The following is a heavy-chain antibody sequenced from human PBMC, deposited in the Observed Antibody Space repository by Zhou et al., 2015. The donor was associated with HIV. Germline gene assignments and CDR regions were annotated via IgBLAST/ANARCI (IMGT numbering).Heavy chain of an antibody. CDR2: ITPISGTV. V-gene: IGHV1-69*06. Sequence: QVQLVQSGAEVKKPGSSVKVSCKASGGSFSTNGITWVRQAPGQGLEWMGGITPISGTVKYAQKFQGRVTMTRDTSISTAYMELSGLTSEDTAMYYCTRGRWEVPDAYWGQGTLVTVSP. J-gene: IGHJ4*02. CDR1: GGSFSTNG. CDR3: TRGRWEVPDAY. D-gene: IGHD1-26*01.